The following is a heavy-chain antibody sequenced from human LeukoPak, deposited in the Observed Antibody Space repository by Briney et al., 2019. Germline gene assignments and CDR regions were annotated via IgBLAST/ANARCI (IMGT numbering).Heavy chain of an antibody. V-gene: IGHV4-34*01. CDR1: GGSFSGYY. Sequence: SETLSLTCAVYGGSFSGYYWSWIRQSPGKGLEWIGEINHSGSTNYNPSLKSRVTISVDTSKNQFSLKLSSVTAADTAVYYCARTGEPYNWFDPWGQGTLVTVSS. CDR2: INHSGST. CDR3: ARTGEPYNWFDP. J-gene: IGHJ5*02. D-gene: IGHD1-1*01.